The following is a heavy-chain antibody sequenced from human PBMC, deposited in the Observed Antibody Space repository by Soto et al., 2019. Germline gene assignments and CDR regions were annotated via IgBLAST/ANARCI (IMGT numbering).Heavy chain of an antibody. D-gene: IGHD3-22*01. CDR2: IVVGSGNT. Sequence: SVKVSCKASGFTFTSSAVQWVRQARGQRLEWIGWIVVGSGNTNYAQKFQERVTITRDMSTSTAYMQLSSLRSEDTAVYYCAAVPYFYDSSAYYFDYWGQGTLVTVSS. CDR3: AAVPYFYDSSAYYFDY. CDR1: GFTFTSSA. J-gene: IGHJ4*02. V-gene: IGHV1-58*01.